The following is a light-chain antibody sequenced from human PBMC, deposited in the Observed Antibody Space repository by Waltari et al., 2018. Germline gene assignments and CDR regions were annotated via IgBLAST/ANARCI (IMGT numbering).Light chain of an antibody. CDR1: SSNIGSNY. CDR2: RNN. CDR3: AAWDDSLSGPV. V-gene: IGLV1-47*01. Sequence: QSVLTQPPSASGTPGQRVTISCSGSSSNIGSNYVYWYQQVPGTAPKLLIYRNNPRPSGVPDRLSGSKSGTSASLAISGLRSEDEADYYCAAWDDSLSGPVFGGGTKVTVL. J-gene: IGLJ2*01.